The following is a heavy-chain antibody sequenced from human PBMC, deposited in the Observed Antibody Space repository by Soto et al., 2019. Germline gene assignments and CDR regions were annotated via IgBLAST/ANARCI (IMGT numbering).Heavy chain of an antibody. V-gene: IGHV3-33*01. CDR1: GFTFSNYG. Sequence: LRLSCAASGFTFSNYGMHWVRQAPGKGLEWVAIIWYDGSNKYYADSVKDRFTISRDNSKNTVSLQMNSLRAEDTAMYYCAAGEPLNYRGQGTLVTVSS. CDR2: IWYDGSNK. J-gene: IGHJ4*02. D-gene: IGHD3-10*01. CDR3: AAGEPLNY.